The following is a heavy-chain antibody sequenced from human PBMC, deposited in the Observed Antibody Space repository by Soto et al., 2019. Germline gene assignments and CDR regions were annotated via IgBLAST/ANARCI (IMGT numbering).Heavy chain of an antibody. CDR2: IYHSGST. D-gene: IGHD2-15*01. V-gene: IGHV4-4*02. CDR3: ARGDGYCSGGSCYKYYYYYGMDV. Sequence: QVQLQESGPGLVKPSGTLSLTCAVSGGSISSSNWWSWVRQPPGKGLEWIGEIYHSGSTNYNPSLKSRVTISVDTSKNQFSLKLSSVTAADTAVYYCARGDGYCSGGSCYKYYYYYGMDVWGQGTTVTVSS. CDR1: GGSISSSNW. J-gene: IGHJ6*02.